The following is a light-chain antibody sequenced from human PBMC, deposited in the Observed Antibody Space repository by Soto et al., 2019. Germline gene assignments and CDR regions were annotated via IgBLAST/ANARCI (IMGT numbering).Light chain of an antibody. J-gene: IGLJ1*01. V-gene: IGLV1-40*01. CDR1: SSNIGAGYD. CDR3: QSYDSSLSGYV. CDR2: GNS. Sequence: QSVLTQPPSVSGAPGQRVTISCTGSSSNIGAGYDVHWYQQLPGTAPKLLIYGNSNRPSGVPDRFSGSKSGTSASLAITGLQAENEADYNCQSYDSSLSGYVFGTGTKVTGL.